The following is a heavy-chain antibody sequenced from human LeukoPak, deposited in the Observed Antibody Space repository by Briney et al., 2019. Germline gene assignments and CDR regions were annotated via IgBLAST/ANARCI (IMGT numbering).Heavy chain of an antibody. CDR3: ARGPSDYGDYLHIRDQFYYYYYMDV. CDR1: GFTFISYS. CDR2: IRYDGSNK. Sequence: QTGGSLRLSCAASGFTFISYSIHWVRQAPGKGLEWVAFIRYDGSNKYYADSVKGRFTISRDNSKNTLYLQMNSLRAEDTAVYYCARGPSDYGDYLHIRDQFYYYYYMDVWGKGTTVTVSS. V-gene: IGHV3-30*02. J-gene: IGHJ6*03. D-gene: IGHD4-17*01.